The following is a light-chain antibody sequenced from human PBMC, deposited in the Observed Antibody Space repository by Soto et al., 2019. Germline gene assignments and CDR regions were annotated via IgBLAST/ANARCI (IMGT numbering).Light chain of an antibody. CDR2: DAS. V-gene: IGKV1-39*01. CDR3: QQSLNTPRT. J-gene: IGKJ1*01. CDR1: QSIARA. Sequence: DIQMTQSPSSLSASVGDRVTITCRASQSIARALNWYLQKPGKAPNLLIYDASNLQSGVPSRVSGSGSGTDFTLTISSLQPEDFATYYCQQSLNTPRTFGQGTK.